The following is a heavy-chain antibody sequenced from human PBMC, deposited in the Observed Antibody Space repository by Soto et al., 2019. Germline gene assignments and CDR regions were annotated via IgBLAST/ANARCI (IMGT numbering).Heavy chain of an antibody. CDR1: GVNFRGYA. Sequence: PGGSLRLSCEVSGVNFRGYAMSWVRQAPGKGLEWVSGIRIGPGITYYADSVKGRFTISSDISRKTVYLQMNNLRGEDTALYFCARRRSAMADGMNVWGQGTTVTVSS. D-gene: IGHD5-18*01. J-gene: IGHJ6*02. CDR2: IRIGPGIT. CDR3: ARRRSAMADGMNV. V-gene: IGHV3-23*01.